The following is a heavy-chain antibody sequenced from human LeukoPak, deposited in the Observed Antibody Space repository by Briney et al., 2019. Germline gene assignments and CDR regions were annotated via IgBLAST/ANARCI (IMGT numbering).Heavy chain of an antibody. CDR2: IKQDGSEK. CDR1: GLTFSSDW. V-gene: IGHV3-7*04. J-gene: IGHJ4*02. D-gene: IGHD5-24*01. CDR3: ARGYNAYFDY. Sequence: AGGSLRLSCAAPGLTFSSDWMSWVRQAPGKGLEWVANIKQDGSEKYYVDSVKGRFTISRDNAKNSLYLQMNSLRAEDTAVYYCARGYNAYFDYWGQGTLVTVSS.